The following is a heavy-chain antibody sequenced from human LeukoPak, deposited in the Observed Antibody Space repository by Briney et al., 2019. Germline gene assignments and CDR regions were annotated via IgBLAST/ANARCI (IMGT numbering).Heavy chain of an antibody. V-gene: IGHV3-23*01. CDR1: GTTLSNYG. J-gene: IGHJ4*02. CDR2: ISASGGGT. CDR3: AKRGVVIRVILVGFHKEAYYFDS. D-gene: IGHD3-22*01. Sequence: GGSLRLSCAVSGTTLSNYGMSWDRQPPGKGLEWDAGISASGGGTKYADSVKGRFTISRDNPKNTPYLQMNSLRAEDTAVYFCAKRGVVIRVILVGFHKEAYYFDSWGQGALVTVSS.